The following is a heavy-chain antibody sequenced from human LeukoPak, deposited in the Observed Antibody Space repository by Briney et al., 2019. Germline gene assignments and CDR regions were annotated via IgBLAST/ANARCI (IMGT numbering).Heavy chain of an antibody. Sequence: GGSLRLSCAASGFTFSSYAMTWVRQAPGKGLEWVSAISGSGGSTYYADSVKGRLTISRDNSKNTLYLQMNSLRAEDTAVYYCAKDYYDSSGPQGGAFDIWGQGTMVTVSS. CDR1: GFTFSSYA. J-gene: IGHJ3*02. D-gene: IGHD3-22*01. CDR3: AKDYYDSSGPQGGAFDI. V-gene: IGHV3-23*01. CDR2: ISGSGGST.